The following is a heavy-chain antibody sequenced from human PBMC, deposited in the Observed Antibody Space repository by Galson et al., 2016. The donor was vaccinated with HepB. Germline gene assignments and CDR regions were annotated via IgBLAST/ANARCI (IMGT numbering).Heavy chain of an antibody. D-gene: IGHD6-19*01. J-gene: IGHJ6*02. CDR3: ARQTRDILDSGWSADYCSLAV. Sequence: SLRLSCAASGFTFSSYGMHWVRQAPGKGLAWVAIIWYDESKEYYGDSVKGRFTISRDNSKNTLCLQMNSLRAEDTAVYYCARQTRDILDSGWSADYCSLAVWGQGTTVTVSS. V-gene: IGHV3-33*01. CDR1: GFTFSSYG. CDR2: IWYDESKE.